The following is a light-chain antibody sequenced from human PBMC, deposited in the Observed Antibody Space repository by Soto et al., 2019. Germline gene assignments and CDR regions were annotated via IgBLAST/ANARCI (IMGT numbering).Light chain of an antibody. CDR3: KKYNSWHLN. J-gene: IGKJ4*01. CDR1: QTVRNNY. Sequence: VLTQSPGTRSLSPGERATLSCLSSQTVRNNYLAWYQQKPGQAPRLMIYDASSRATGIQDRFSGGGSGTDFTLTIRSMQSEDFAVYYCKKYNSWHLNFGGGHKGDLK. CDR2: DAS. V-gene: IGKV3D-20*02.